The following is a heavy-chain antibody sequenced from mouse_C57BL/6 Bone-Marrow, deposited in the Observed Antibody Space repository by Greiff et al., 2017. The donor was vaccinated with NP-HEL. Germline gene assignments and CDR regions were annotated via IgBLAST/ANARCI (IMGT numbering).Heavy chain of an antibody. CDR3: ARSGRLPCAY. Sequence: QVQLQQSGAELARPGASVKLSCKASGYTFTSSGISWVKQRTGQGLEWIGEIYPRSGNTYYNEKFKGKATLTADKSSSTAYMELRSLTSEDSAVYVCARSGRLPCAYWGRGTLVTVSA. V-gene: IGHV1-81*01. D-gene: IGHD2-4*01. J-gene: IGHJ3*01. CDR2: IYPRSGNT. CDR1: GYTFTSSG.